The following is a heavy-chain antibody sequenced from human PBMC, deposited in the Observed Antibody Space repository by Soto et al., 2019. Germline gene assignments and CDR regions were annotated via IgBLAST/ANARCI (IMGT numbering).Heavy chain of an antibody. CDR2: IKSKTDGGTI. J-gene: IGHJ4*02. CDR3: TTFKGG. D-gene: IGHD2-15*01. V-gene: IGHV3-15*07. Sequence: EVQLVESGGGLVKPGGSLRLSCAASGFTFNNAWMNWVRQAPGKGLEWVGRIKSKTDGGTIDYAAPVKVRCTISRDDSKHPLYLQMNSLKTADTAVYYCTTFKGGWGQGTLVTVSS. CDR1: GFTFNNAW.